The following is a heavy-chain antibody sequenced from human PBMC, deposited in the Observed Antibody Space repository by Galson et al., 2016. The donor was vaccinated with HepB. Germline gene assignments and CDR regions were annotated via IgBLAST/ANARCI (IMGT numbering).Heavy chain of an antibody. Sequence: SLRLSCAASGFPFNSYAMHWVRQAPGKGLEWLAVVSYDGSNEYYADSVKGRFTISRDNSKNTLFLQLSSLRSEDTAVYYCARVFVDYVYGNWFDPWGQGTLVIVSS. D-gene: IGHD5/OR15-5a*01. CDR3: ARVFVDYVYGNWFDP. V-gene: IGHV3-30*04. J-gene: IGHJ5*02. CDR2: VSYDGSNE. CDR1: GFPFNSYA.